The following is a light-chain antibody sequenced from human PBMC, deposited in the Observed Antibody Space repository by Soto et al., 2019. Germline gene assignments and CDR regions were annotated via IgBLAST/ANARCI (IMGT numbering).Light chain of an antibody. J-gene: IGLJ1*01. Sequence: QSVLTQPAPVSGSPGQSITISCTGTSSDVGGYNYVSWYQQYPGKAPKLMIYDVSNRPSGVSNRFSGSKSGNTASLTISGLQAEDEADYYCSSYTISNTLVFGSGTKSPS. CDR2: DVS. V-gene: IGLV2-14*01. CDR3: SSYTISNTLV. CDR1: SSDVGGYNY.